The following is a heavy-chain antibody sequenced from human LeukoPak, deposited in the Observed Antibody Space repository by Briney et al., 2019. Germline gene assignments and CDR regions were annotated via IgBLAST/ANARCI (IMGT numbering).Heavy chain of an antibody. Sequence: GGSLRLSCEASGFAFSFFAMSWLRKAPRQGLEWVSTINANSGTRSYAASVRGRFTISIDNSKNTLYLQLNTLRADDTAVYYCAKPISGGMAVTADWFAPWGQGTLVVVSS. V-gene: IGHV3-23*01. D-gene: IGHD6-19*01. CDR1: GFAFSFFA. J-gene: IGHJ5*01. CDR3: AKPISGGMAVTADWFAP. CDR2: INANSGTR.